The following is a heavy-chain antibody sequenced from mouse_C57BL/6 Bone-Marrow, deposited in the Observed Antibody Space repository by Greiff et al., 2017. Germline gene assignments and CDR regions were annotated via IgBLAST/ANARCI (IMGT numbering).Heavy chain of an antibody. D-gene: IGHD2-3*01. J-gene: IGHJ2*01. Sequence: VKLMESGPELVKPGASVKISCKASGYTFTDYYINWVKQRPGQGLEWIGWIFPGSGSTYYNEKFKGKATLTVDKSSSTAYMLLSSLTSEDSAVYFCAIYDYVDYWGQGTTLTVSS. V-gene: IGHV1-75*01. CDR2: IFPGSGST. CDR1: GYTFTDYY. CDR3: AIYDYVDY.